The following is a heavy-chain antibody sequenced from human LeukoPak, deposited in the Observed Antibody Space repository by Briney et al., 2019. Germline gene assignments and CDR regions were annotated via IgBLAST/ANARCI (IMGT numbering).Heavy chain of an antibody. Sequence: GGSLRLSCAASGFTFSSYSMNWVRQAPGKGLEWVSSISSSSSYIYYADSVKGRFTISRDNAKNSLYLQMNSLRAEDTAVYYCARGEMATIFLPDYWGQGTLVTVSS. V-gene: IGHV3-21*01. D-gene: IGHD5-24*01. CDR2: ISSSSSYI. CDR1: GFTFSSYS. J-gene: IGHJ4*02. CDR3: ARGEMATIFLPDY.